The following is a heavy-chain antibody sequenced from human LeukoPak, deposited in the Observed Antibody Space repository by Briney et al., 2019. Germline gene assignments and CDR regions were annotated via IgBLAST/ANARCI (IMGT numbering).Heavy chain of an antibody. V-gene: IGHV4-34*01. Sequence: SETLSLTCAVYGGSFSGYYWSWIRQPPGKGLEWIGEINHSGSTNYNPSLKSRVTISVDTSKNQFSLKLSSVTAADTAVYYCARGAMVNPTSYYWGQGTLVTVSS. D-gene: IGHD5-18*01. CDR3: ARGAMVNPTSYY. J-gene: IGHJ4*02. CDR1: GGSFSGYY. CDR2: INHSGST.